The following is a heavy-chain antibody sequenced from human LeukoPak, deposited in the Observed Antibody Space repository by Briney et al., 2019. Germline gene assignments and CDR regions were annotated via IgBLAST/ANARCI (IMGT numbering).Heavy chain of an antibody. Sequence: PETLSLTCTVSAGSISSSDYYWGWIRQSPGKGLEWIGRISYSGNTYYNPSLKSRVTISVDTSKNHFSLRLSSVTAADTAVYYYMDVWGEGTTVAVSS. J-gene: IGHJ6*03. V-gene: IGHV4-39*02. CDR1: AGSISSSDYY. CDR3: MDV. CDR2: ISYSGNT.